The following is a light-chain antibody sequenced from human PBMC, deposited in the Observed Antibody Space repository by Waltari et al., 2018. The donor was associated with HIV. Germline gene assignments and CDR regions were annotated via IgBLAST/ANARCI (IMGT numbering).Light chain of an antibody. J-gene: IGLJ1*01. V-gene: IGLV2-14*03. CDR1: SPDIGAYNY. CDR2: EVS. CDR3: DSYTISSTYV. Sequence: QSALPQPASVSGSPGQSITISCTGTSPDIGAYNYVSWYQQHPGRAPKLIIYEVSYRPSGVSDRFSGSKSGNTASLTISGLQPEDEAEYYCDSYTISSTYVFGTGTKVTVL.